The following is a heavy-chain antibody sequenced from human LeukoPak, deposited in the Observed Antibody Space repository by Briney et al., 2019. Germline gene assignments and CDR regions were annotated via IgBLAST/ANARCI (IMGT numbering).Heavy chain of an antibody. Sequence: GESLEISCQGFGYSFSTYWIAWVRQMPGKGLEWMGVIYPVNSDTRYSPSFQGHVTISADKSITTAYLQWSSLKASDTAKYYCARLGGYSSGWYVQYWGQGTLVTASS. CDR1: GYSFSTYW. D-gene: IGHD6-19*01. CDR2: IYPVNSDT. CDR3: ARLGGYSSGWYVQY. V-gene: IGHV5-51*01. J-gene: IGHJ4*02.